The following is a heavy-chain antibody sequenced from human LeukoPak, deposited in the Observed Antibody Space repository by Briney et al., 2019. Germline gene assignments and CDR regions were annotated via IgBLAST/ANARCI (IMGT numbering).Heavy chain of an antibody. J-gene: IGHJ4*02. Sequence: GGSLRLSCAASGFTFSSYSMNWVRQAPGKGLEWVSYISSSSSTIYYADSVKGRFTISRDNAKNSLYLQMNSLRAEDMALYYCAKDAHGDSYYFDYWGQGTLVTVSS. CDR3: AKDAHGDSYYFDY. CDR1: GFTFSSYS. CDR2: ISSSSSTI. V-gene: IGHV3-48*01. D-gene: IGHD2-21*01.